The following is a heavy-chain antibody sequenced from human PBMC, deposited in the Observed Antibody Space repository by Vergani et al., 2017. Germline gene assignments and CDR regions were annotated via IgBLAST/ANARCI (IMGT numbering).Heavy chain of an antibody. CDR2: ISSSSSTI. CDR1: GFTFSTYS. J-gene: IGHJ4*02. D-gene: IGHD3-9*01. Sequence: EVQLVESGGGLVQPGGSLRLSCAASGFTFSTYSMNWVRQAPGKGLEWVSYISSSSSTIYYADSVKGRFTISRDNAKNSLHLQMNSLKTEDTAVYYCTTPTKWELRYYFDYWGQGTLVTVSS. CDR3: TTPTKWELRYYFDY. V-gene: IGHV3-48*01.